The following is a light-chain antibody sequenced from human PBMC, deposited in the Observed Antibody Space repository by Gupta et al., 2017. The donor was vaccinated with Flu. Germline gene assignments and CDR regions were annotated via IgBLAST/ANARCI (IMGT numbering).Light chain of an antibody. CDR1: HGIDRL. J-gene: IGKJ1*01. CDR2: AAS. Sequence: SVGDIVTITCLASHGIDRLLSWLKQSTEKAPKGLIDAASSWLSGRPWSSCGTGCDTNGTDFTLTISRLQPDDFPIYYCQQRDSTPSTFGQGTKVEIK. V-gene: IGKV1-39*01. CDR3: QQRDSTPST.